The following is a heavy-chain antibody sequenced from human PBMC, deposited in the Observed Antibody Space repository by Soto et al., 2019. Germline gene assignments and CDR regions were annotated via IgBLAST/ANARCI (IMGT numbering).Heavy chain of an antibody. CDR1: GFTFSSYA. CDR3: AKGTLYSSSPQY. Sequence: LRLSCAASGFTFSSYAMSWVRQAPGKGLEWVSAISGSGGSTYYADSVKGRFTISRDNSKNTLYLQMNGLRAEDTAVYYCAKGTLYSSSPQYWGQGTLVTVSS. D-gene: IGHD6-6*01. J-gene: IGHJ4*02. V-gene: IGHV3-23*01. CDR2: ISGSGGST.